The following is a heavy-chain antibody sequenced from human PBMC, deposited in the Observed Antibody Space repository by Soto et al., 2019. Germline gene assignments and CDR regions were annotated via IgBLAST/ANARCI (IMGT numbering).Heavy chain of an antibody. J-gene: IGHJ4*02. Sequence: QVQLQESGPGLVQPSETLSLTCAVSGGSITSGHWWSWVRQTPGKGLEWIGEIYHGGTTDYNPSLKGRVTMSVDKSKNQFSLKPKSVTAADTAVYYCAREGAYFDSWSGYFGPGYFDKWGQGILVTVSS. CDR3: AREGAYFDSWSGYFGPGYFDK. D-gene: IGHD3-3*01. V-gene: IGHV4-4*02. CDR1: GGSITSGHW. CDR2: IYHGGTT.